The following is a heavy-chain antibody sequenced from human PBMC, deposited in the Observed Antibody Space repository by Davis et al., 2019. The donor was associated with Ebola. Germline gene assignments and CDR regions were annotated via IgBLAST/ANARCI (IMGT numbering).Heavy chain of an antibody. Sequence: AASVKVSCKAFGYSFISYGITWVRQAPGQGLEWMGWISAYNGNTNYAQKLQGRVTMTTDTSTSTAYMELRSLRSDDTAVYYCARDNGGSSPHYYYYYYGMDVWGQGTTVTVSS. D-gene: IGHD6-6*01. CDR1: GYSFISYG. CDR2: ISAYNGNT. J-gene: IGHJ6*02. CDR3: ARDNGGSSPHYYYYYYGMDV. V-gene: IGHV1-18*01.